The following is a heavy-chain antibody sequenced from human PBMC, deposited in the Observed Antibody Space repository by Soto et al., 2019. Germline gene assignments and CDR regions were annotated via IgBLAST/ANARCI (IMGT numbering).Heavy chain of an antibody. Sequence: PXGFLRLSCAGSGVTFSHHALYWVRQAPGKGLRYVSTIVGNGGNTHYAASVRGRFTISRDNSKNTVFLQMSGLGVADSAVYYCVKVSGYCTGGSCFSYFDYWGQGALVTVSS. V-gene: IGHV3-64D*06. D-gene: IGHD2-15*01. CDR2: IVGNGGNT. CDR3: VKVSGYCTGGSCFSYFDY. J-gene: IGHJ4*02. CDR1: GVTFSHHA.